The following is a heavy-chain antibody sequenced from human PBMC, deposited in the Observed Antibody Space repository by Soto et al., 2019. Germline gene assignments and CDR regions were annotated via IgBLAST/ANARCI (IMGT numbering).Heavy chain of an antibody. J-gene: IGHJ4*02. CDR3: ASPRTPGLGNTTLFHY. CDR2: IIPIFGTA. V-gene: IGHV1-69*06. Sequence: QVQLVQSAAEVKKPGSSVKVSCKASGGTFSSYAISWVRQAPGQGLEWMGGIIPIFGTANYAQKFQGRVTITADKSTSTAYMELSSLRSDDTAVYYCASPRTPGLGNTTLFHYWGQRTIVTVSS. CDR1: GGTFSSYA. D-gene: IGHD3-10*01.